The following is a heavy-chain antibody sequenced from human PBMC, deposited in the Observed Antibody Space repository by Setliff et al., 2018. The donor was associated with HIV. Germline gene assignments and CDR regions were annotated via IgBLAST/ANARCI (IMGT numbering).Heavy chain of an antibody. CDR3: AKVDLELHGKFHYMDV. D-gene: IGHD1-7*01. J-gene: IGHJ6*03. CDR1: GFSFSSYS. Sequence: RLSCAASGFSFSSYSMNWVRQAPGKGLEWVASISASSAYLQYGDSVKGRFTISRDNAKNSLYLQMNSLRAEDTAVYFCAKVDLELHGKFHYMDVWGKGTTVTVSS. V-gene: IGHV3-21*06. CDR2: ISASSAYL.